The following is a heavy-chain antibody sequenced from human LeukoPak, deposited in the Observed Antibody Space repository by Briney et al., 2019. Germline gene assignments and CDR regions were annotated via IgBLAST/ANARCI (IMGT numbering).Heavy chain of an antibody. D-gene: IGHD3-16*01. V-gene: IGHV4-4*07. CDR2: VYSRGST. Sequence: SETLSLTCTVSGGSISSHYWNWIRQPAGKRLEWIGRVYSRGSTNYNPSLKCRVTVSVDNSKNQFSLKLSSVTVADTAVYYCARSYNDYNWFDPWGQGILVTVSA. CDR1: GGSISSHY. J-gene: IGHJ5*02. CDR3: ARSYNDYNWFDP.